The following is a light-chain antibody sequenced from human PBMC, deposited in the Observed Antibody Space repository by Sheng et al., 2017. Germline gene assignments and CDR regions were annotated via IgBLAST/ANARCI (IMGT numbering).Light chain of an antibody. Sequence: QLTQSPSSLSASVGDRVIITCRASQGISTYLAWYQQKPEKAPNLLIYGASTLQSGVPSRFSGSGSGTDFTLTISSLQPEDFATYYCQHYNSYPYTFGQGTKVDIK. CDR2: GAS. J-gene: IGKJ2*01. CDR1: QGISTY. CDR3: QHYNSYPYT. V-gene: IGKV1-9*01.